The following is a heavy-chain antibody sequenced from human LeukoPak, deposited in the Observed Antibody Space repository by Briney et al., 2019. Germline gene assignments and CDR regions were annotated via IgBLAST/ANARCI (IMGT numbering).Heavy chain of an antibody. CDR1: GFTFSNAW. J-gene: IGHJ5*02. CDR3: TTGVLGLKQLVRP. D-gene: IGHD6-6*01. CDR2: IKSKTDGGTT. V-gene: IGHV3-15*01. Sequence: GGSLKLSCATSGFTFSNAWMSWVRQAPGKGLEWVGRIKSKTDGGTTDYAAPVKGRFTISRDDSKNTLYLQMNSLKTEDTAVYYCTTGVLGLKQLVRPWGQGTLVTVSS.